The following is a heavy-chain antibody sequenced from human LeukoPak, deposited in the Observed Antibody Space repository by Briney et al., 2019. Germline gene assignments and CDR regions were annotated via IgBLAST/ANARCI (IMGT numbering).Heavy chain of an antibody. V-gene: IGHV1-2*02. D-gene: IGHD3-10*01. CDR3: ARDRPVLLWFGELFSHFDY. CDR1: GYTFTGYY. Sequence: ASVKVSCKASGYTFTGYYMHWVRQAPGQGLEWMGWINPNSGGTNYAQKFQGRVTMTRDTSISTAYMELSRLRSDDTAVYYCARDRPVLLWFGELFSHFDYWGQGTLVTVSS. CDR2: INPNSGGT. J-gene: IGHJ4*02.